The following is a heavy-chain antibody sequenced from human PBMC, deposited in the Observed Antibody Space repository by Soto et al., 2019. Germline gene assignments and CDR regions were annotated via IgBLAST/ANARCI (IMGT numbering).Heavy chain of an antibody. D-gene: IGHD5-12*01. Sequence: QLQLQESGSGLVKPSQTLSLTCAVSGGSISSGGYSWSWIRQPPGKGLEWIGYIYHSWSTYYNPSLKSRVTISVDRSKNQLSLKLSSVTAADTSVYYCAAGGGLPRYYWGQGTLVTVSS. V-gene: IGHV4-30-2*01. CDR1: GGSISSGGYS. CDR3: AAGGGLPRYY. CDR2: IYHSWST. J-gene: IGHJ4*02.